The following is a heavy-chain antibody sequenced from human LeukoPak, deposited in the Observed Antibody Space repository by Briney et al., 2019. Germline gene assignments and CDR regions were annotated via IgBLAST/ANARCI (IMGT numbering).Heavy chain of an antibody. Sequence: GGSLRLSCAASGFTFSSYWMSWVRQAPGKGLEWVANIKQDGSEKYYVDSVKGRFTISRDNAKNSLYLQMNSLRAEDTAVYYCARARGSGWYDDYYYYMDVWGKGTTVTISS. V-gene: IGHV3-7*01. J-gene: IGHJ6*03. CDR1: GFTFSSYW. CDR2: IKQDGSEK. CDR3: ARARGSGWYDDYYYYMDV. D-gene: IGHD6-19*01.